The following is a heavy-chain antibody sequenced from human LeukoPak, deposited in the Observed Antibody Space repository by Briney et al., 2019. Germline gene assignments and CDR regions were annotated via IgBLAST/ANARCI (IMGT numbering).Heavy chain of an antibody. D-gene: IGHD6-13*01. V-gene: IGHV3-13*01. CDR1: GFTFSNYD. J-gene: IGHJ5*02. Sequence: PGGSLRLSCSASGFTFSNYDIHWVRQATGKGLEWVSAIGSSGDTYYIDSVKGRFTISRDNAKNSLYLQMNSLRAEDTAVYYCARDRGSSWPEFDPWGQGTLVTVSS. CDR3: ARDRGSSWPEFDP. CDR2: IGSSGDT.